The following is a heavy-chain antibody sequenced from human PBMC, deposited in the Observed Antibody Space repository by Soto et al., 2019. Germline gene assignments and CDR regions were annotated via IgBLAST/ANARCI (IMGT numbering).Heavy chain of an antibody. Sequence: ASVKVSCKSFGYSFTSFDVHWVRQASGQGLEWMGWMNPNSGNTDYAQRFQGRVTMTRNTSINTAYMELNSLTSDDTAVYYCGRGDWFGNWLDPGGQGTLVTVSS. V-gene: IGHV1-8*02. CDR2: MNPNSGNT. CDR1: GYSFTSFD. CDR3: GRGDWFGNWLDP. D-gene: IGHD3-9*01. J-gene: IGHJ5*02.